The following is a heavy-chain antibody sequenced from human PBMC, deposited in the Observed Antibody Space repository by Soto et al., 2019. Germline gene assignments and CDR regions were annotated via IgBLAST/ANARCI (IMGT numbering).Heavy chain of an antibody. CDR1: GYIFTSYG. Sequence: GASVKVSCKASGYIFTSYGISWVRQSPGQGLEWMGWISAYNGNTNYAQNLEGRVTMTTDTSTSTAYMELRSLRSDDTAVYYCARGCSSTSCYAYYYYYYGMDVWGQGTTVTSP. V-gene: IGHV1-18*04. D-gene: IGHD2-2*01. CDR3: ARGCSSTSCYAYYYYYYGMDV. J-gene: IGHJ6*02. CDR2: ISAYNGNT.